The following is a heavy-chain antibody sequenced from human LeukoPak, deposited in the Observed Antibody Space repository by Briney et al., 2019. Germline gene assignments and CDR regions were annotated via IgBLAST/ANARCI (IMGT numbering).Heavy chain of an antibody. V-gene: IGHV4-34*01. Sequence: SETLSLTCAVYGGSFSGYYWSWIRQPPGKGLEWIGYIYHSGSTYYNPSLKSRVTISVDTSKNQFSLKLSSVTAADTAVYYCARTILRFTGEFDIWGQGTMVTVSS. D-gene: IGHD1-26*01. CDR3: ARTILRFTGEFDI. J-gene: IGHJ3*02. CDR2: IYHSGST. CDR1: GGSFSGYY.